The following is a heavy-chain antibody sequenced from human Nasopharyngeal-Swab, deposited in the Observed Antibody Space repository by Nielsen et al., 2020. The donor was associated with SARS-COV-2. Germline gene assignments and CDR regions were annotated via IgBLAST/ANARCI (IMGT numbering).Heavy chain of an antibody. CDR1: GNSIRNYS. CDR2: IYDSGNT. D-gene: IGHD3-3*01. V-gene: IGHV4-59*01. Sequence: SETRSLTCTVSGNSIRNYSWNWIRQPPGKGLEWIGYIYDSGNTNYNSSLKSRVTISVDTSKNQFSLKLSSVTAADTAVYYCARAQDFWSPFDYWGQGALVTVSS. CDR3: ARAQDFWSPFDY. J-gene: IGHJ4*02.